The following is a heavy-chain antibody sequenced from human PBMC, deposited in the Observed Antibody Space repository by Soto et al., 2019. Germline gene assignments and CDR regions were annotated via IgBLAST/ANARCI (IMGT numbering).Heavy chain of an antibody. CDR3: ARGDIVVVPAAIRGYYYYGMDV. Sequence: SETLSLTCTVSGGSISSGGYYWSWIRQPPGKGLEWIGYIYYSGSTYYNPSLKSRVTISVDTSKNQFSLKLSSVTAADTAVYDSARGDIVVVPAAIRGYYYYGMDVWGQGTTVTVSS. CDR2: IYYSGST. V-gene: IGHV4-31*03. CDR1: GGSISSGGYY. J-gene: IGHJ6*02. D-gene: IGHD2-2*02.